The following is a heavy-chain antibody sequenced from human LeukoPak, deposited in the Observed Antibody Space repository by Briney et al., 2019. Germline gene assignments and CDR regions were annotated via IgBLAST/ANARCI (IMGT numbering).Heavy chain of an antibody. V-gene: IGHV1-69*13. Sequence: SVKVSCKASGGTFSSYAISWVRQAPGQGLEWMGGIIPIFGTANYAQKFQGRVTITADESTSTAYMELRSLRSDDTAVYYCARRGSTWQNYYYGMDVWGQGTTVTVSS. J-gene: IGHJ6*02. D-gene: IGHD2-2*01. CDR1: GGTFSSYA. CDR2: IIPIFGTA. CDR3: ARRGSTWQNYYYGMDV.